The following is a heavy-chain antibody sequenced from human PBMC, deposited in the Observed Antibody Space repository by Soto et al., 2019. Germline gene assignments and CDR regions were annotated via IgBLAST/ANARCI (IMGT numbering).Heavy chain of an antibody. CDR2: IYSGGST. D-gene: IGHD6-19*01. J-gene: IGHJ6*02. Sequence: EVQLVETGGGLIQPGGSLRLSCAASGFTVSSNYMSWVRQAPGKGLEWVSVIYSGGSTYYADSVKGRFTISRDNSKNTLYLQMNGRRAEDTAVYNGGRDQAVAVTWGYYYGMAVWGQGTTVTVSS. V-gene: IGHV3-53*02. CDR3: GRDQAVAVTWGYYYGMAV. CDR1: GFTVSSNY.